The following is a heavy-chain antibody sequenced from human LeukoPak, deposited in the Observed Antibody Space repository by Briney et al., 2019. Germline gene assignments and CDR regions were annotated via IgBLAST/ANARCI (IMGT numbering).Heavy chain of an antibody. CDR3: ARRSTYGSGTNYLFDY. J-gene: IGHJ4*02. V-gene: IGHV5-51*01. Sequence: GESLKISCKASGYSSPIYWIAWVRQMPGEGLEWMGIIYPGDSDTRYSPSFQGQITISADKTISTSYLQWSSLKASDTAMYYCARRSTYGSGTNYLFDYWGQGTLVTVSS. CDR2: IYPGDSDT. D-gene: IGHD3-10*01. CDR1: GYSSPIYW.